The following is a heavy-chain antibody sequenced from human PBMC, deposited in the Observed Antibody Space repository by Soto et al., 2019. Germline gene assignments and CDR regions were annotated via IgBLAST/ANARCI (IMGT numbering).Heavy chain of an antibody. Sequence: QVQLVQSGAEVKRPGSSVKVSCEASGGTFNNYAITWVRQAPGQGLEWMGGIIPMFGTNYAQKFQEGVTIAADESTGTAYMELSGLRSEDTAVYFCARPNSYGVTFHYYYGMDVWGQGTTVTVSS. CDR3: ARPNSYGVTFHYYYGMDV. CDR1: GGTFNNYA. CDR2: IIPMFGT. V-gene: IGHV1-69*01. J-gene: IGHJ6*02. D-gene: IGHD3-10*01.